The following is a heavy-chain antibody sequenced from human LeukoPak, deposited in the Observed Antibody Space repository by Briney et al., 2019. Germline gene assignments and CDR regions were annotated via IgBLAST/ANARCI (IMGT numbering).Heavy chain of an antibody. J-gene: IGHJ4*02. CDR1: GFTFSSYG. D-gene: IGHD3-10*01. Sequence: GGSLRLSCAASGFTFSSYGMSWVRQAPGKGLEWISVIRGSGNSTYYADSVKGRFTISRDNSKNTLYLQMNSLRAEDTAVYYCAKDGSGSYYAFDYWGQGTLVTVSS. CDR2: IRGSGNST. V-gene: IGHV3-23*01. CDR3: AKDGSGSYYAFDY.